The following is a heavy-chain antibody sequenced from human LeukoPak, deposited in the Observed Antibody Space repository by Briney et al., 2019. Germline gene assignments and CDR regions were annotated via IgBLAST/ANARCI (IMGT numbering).Heavy chain of an antibody. CDR3: ARAVGGSDWYNDY. D-gene: IGHD6-19*01. Sequence: EASVKVSCKASGYTFTGYYMHWVRQAPGQGLEWMGRINPNSGGTNYAQKLQGRVTMTTDTSTSTAYMELRSLRSDDTAVYYCARAVGGSDWYNDYWGQGTLVTVSS. J-gene: IGHJ4*02. V-gene: IGHV1-2*06. CDR2: INPNSGGT. CDR1: GYTFTGYY.